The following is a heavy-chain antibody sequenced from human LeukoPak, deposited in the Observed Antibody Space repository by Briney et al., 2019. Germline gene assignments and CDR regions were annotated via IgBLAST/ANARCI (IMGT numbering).Heavy chain of an antibody. V-gene: IGHV3-74*01. Sequence: GGSLRLSCAASGNYWMHWVRQAPGRGLVWVSHINSDGSWTSYADSVKGRFTISKDNAKNTVYLQMNNLRAEDTAVYYCVSFYETYWGRGTLVTVSS. J-gene: IGHJ4*02. CDR2: INSDGSWT. CDR1: GNYW. D-gene: IGHD2-2*01. CDR3: VSFYETY.